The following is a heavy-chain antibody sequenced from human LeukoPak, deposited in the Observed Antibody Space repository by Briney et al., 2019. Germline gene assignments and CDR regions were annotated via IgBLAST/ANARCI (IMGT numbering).Heavy chain of an antibody. D-gene: IGHD3-22*01. CDR1: GFTFTSHD. J-gene: IGHJ4*02. CDR2: MNPNSGNT. Sequence: ASVKVSCKASGFTFTSHDFNWVRQATGQGLEWMGWMNPNSGNTGYAHKFQGRVTMTEDTSTDTAYMELSSLRSEDTAVYYCVCSGYYFFDYWGQGTLVTVSS. V-gene: IGHV1-8*01. CDR3: VCSGYYFFDY.